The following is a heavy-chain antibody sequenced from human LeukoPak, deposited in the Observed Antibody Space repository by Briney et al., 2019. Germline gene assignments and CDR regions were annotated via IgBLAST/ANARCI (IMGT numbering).Heavy chain of an antibody. Sequence: GGSLRLSCAASGFTFSSYGMHWVRPAPGKGLEWVAVISYDGSNKYYADSVKGRFTISRDNSKNTLYLQMNSLRAEDTAVYYCARDRLRYCSGGSCYAVWYYYGMDVWGQGTTVTVSS. V-gene: IGHV3-30*19. CDR1: GFTFSSYG. CDR3: ARDRLRYCSGGSCYAVWYYYGMDV. D-gene: IGHD2-15*01. J-gene: IGHJ6*02. CDR2: ISYDGSNK.